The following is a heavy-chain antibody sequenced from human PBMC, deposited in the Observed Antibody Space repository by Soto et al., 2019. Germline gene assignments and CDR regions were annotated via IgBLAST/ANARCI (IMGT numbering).Heavy chain of an antibody. Sequence: SGGSLRLSCAASGFTFSSYAMSWVRQAPGKGLEWVSAISGSGGSTYYADSVKGRFTISRDNSKNTLYLQMNSLRVEDTAVYYCAKSGNYDFWSGYYTADHDYWGQGTLVTV. CDR3: AKSGNYDFWSGYYTADHDY. J-gene: IGHJ4*02. V-gene: IGHV3-23*01. D-gene: IGHD3-3*01. CDR2: ISGSGGST. CDR1: GFTFSSYA.